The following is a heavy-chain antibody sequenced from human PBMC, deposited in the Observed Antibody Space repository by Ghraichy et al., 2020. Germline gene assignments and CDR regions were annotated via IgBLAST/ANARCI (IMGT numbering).Heavy chain of an antibody. D-gene: IGHD4-17*01. V-gene: IGHV4-59*01. Sequence: SETLSLTCTVSGGSISSYYWSWIRQPPGKGLEWIGYIYYSGSTNYNPSLKSRVTISVDTSKNQFSLKLSSVTAADTAVYYCARVLTTEIRGDAFDIWGQGTMVTVSS. CDR1: GGSISSYY. J-gene: IGHJ3*02. CDR3: ARVLTTEIRGDAFDI. CDR2: IYYSGST.